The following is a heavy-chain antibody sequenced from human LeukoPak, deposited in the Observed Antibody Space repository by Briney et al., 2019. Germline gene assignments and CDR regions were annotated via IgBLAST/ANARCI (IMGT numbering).Heavy chain of an antibody. CDR1: GFTFSSYG. CDR2: ISYDGSNK. J-gene: IGHJ4*02. D-gene: IGHD6-6*01. CDR3: ARVPYSSSLSYFDY. Sequence: PGRSLRLSCAASGFTFSSYGMHWVRQAPGKGLEWVAVISYDGSNKYYADSVKGRFTISRDNSKNTLYLQMNSLRAEDTAVYYCARVPYSSSLSYFDYWGQGTLVTVSS. V-gene: IGHV3-30*03.